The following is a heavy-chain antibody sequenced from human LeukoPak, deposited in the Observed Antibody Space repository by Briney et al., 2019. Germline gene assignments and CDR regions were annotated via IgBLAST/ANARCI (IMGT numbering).Heavy chain of an antibody. V-gene: IGHV1-46*01. J-gene: IGHJ3*02. Sequence: ASVRVSCKASGDTFIRSYMHWVRQARGQGLEWMGIINPSGGDIRYAQKFQGRVTMTRDTSTSTVYLELRSLRSEDTAVYYCARWDSSVGNAFDIWGQGTMITISS. CDR2: INPSGGDI. CDR1: GDTFIRSY. D-gene: IGHD3-22*01. CDR3: ARWDSSVGNAFDI.